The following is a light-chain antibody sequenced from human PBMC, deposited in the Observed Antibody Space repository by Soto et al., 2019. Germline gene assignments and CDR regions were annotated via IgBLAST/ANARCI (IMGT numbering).Light chain of an antibody. CDR2: GAS. J-gene: IGKJ2*01. CDR3: QQDGSSTGT. V-gene: IGKV3-20*01. CDR1: QSVSSSY. Sequence: EIVLTQSPGTLSLSPGERATLSCRASQSVSSSYLAWYQQKPGQAPRLLIYGASSRATGIPDRFSGSGFGTDFTLTISRLEPEDFAVYYCQQDGSSTGTFGQGTKLEIK.